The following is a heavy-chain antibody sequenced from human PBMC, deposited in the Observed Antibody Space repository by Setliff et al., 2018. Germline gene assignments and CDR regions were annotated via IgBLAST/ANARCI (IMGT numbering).Heavy chain of an antibody. D-gene: IGHD5-18*01. V-gene: IGHV4-59*01. J-gene: IGHJ6*02. CDR3: ARDRTAYSYGLDV. CDR1: GGSIGSSF. Sequence: SETLSLTCTVSGGSIGSSFWNWIRQSPGKGLEWIGYKSNRGDTNSNPSLRSRLTMSVDTSKSQFSLNLTSVTAADTAVYYCARDRTAYSYGLDVWGQGTTVTVSS. CDR2: KSNRGDT.